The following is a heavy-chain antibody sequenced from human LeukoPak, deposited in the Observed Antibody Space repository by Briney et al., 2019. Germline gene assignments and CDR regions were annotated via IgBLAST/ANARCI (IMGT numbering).Heavy chain of an antibody. CDR3: ARVLAYGSRTYYFDY. CDR1: GGSISGYY. D-gene: IGHD3-10*01. V-gene: IGHV4-59*01. Sequence: SETLSLTCTVSGGSISGYYWSWIRQPPGKGLKWIGYIYYSGSTNYNPSLKSRVTISLDTSKNQFSLKLSSVTAADTAVYYCARVLAYGSRTYYFDYWGQGTLVTVSS. J-gene: IGHJ4*02. CDR2: IYYSGST.